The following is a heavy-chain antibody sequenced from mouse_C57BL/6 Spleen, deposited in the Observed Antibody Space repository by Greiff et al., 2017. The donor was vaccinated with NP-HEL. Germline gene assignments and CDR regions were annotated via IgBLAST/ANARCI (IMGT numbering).Heavy chain of an antibody. V-gene: IGHV1-80*01. Sequence: QVQLQQSGAELVKPGASVKISCKASGYAFSSYWMNWVKQRPGKGLEWIGQIYPGDGDTNYNGKFKGKATLTADKSSSTAYMQLSSLTSEDSAVYFCARVGVLRPFDYWGQGTTLTVSS. J-gene: IGHJ2*01. D-gene: IGHD1-2*01. CDR2: IYPGDGDT. CDR1: GYAFSSYW. CDR3: ARVGVLRPFDY.